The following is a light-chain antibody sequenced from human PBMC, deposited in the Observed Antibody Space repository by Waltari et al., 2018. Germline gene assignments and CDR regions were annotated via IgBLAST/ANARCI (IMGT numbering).Light chain of an antibody. CDR2: VAS. CDR1: QSISTY. J-gene: IGKJ4*01. CDR3: QQSYSTPLT. Sequence: DIQMTQSPSSLSASVGDRVTITCRASQSISTYLNWYQQKPGKAPKVLIYVASSLQSGVPSRFSGSGFGTNFTLTIDSLQPEDFAAYYCQQSYSTPLTFGGGTKVEV. V-gene: IGKV1-39*01.